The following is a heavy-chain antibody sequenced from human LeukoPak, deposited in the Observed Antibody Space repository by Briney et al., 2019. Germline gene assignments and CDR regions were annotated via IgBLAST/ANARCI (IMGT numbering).Heavy chain of an antibody. Sequence: GGSLRLSCSASGFSFSSYTMTWVRQAPGKGPEWVSIISGGGDTTFYTDSVKGRFTISRDNSKNTLYLQMNSLRAEDTAVYYCAKGGLVPPLHIWGQRKMVTVSS. J-gene: IGHJ3*02. CDR1: GFSFSSYT. CDR2: ISGGGDTT. D-gene: IGHD3/OR15-3a*01. CDR3: AKGGLVPPLHI. V-gene: IGHV3-23*01.